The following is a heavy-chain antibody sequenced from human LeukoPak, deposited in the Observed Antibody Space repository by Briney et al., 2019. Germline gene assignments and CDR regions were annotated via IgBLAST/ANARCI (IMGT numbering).Heavy chain of an antibody. Sequence: SVKVSCKASGGTFSSYAISWVRQAPGQGLEWMGGIIPIFGTANYAQKFQGRVTITTDESTSTAYMELSSLRSEDTAVYYCARDGQYSSSAGNNNWFDPWGQGTLSPSPQ. CDR3: ARDGQYSSSAGNNNWFDP. J-gene: IGHJ5*02. D-gene: IGHD6-6*01. CDR1: GGTFSSYA. V-gene: IGHV1-69*05. CDR2: IIPIFGTA.